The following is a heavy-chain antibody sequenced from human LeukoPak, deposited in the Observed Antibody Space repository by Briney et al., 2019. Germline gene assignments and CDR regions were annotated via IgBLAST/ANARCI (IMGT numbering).Heavy chain of an antibody. V-gene: IGHV4-39*01. CDR2: IYYSGTT. Sequence: SETLSLXCSVSGGSISSSGYYWNWIRQPPGKGLEWAGSIYYSGTTYYNSYLKSRVTISEDTSKNRFSLMLTSVTAADTAVYYCARQVSDYFYYYIDVWGEGTTVIVSS. J-gene: IGHJ6*03. CDR1: GGSISSSGYY. CDR3: ARQVSDYFYYYIDV.